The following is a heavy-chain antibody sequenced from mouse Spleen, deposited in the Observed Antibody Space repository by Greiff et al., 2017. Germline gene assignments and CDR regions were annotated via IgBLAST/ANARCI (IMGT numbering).Heavy chain of an antibody. CDR1: GFTFSDYY. J-gene: IGHJ4*01. CDR2: INYDGSST. V-gene: IGHV5-16*01. CDR3: AKVRNYYAMDY. D-gene: IGHD1-1*01. Sequence: EVQLQQSEGGLVQPGSSMKLSCTASGFTFSDYYMAWVRQVPEKGLEWVANINYDGSSTYYLDSLKSRFIISRDNAKNILYLQMSSLKSEDTATYYCAKVRNYYAMDYWGQGTSVTVSS.